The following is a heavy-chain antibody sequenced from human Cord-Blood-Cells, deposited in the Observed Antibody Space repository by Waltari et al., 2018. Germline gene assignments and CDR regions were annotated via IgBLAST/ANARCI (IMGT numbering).Heavy chain of an antibody. CDR3: ARQRFLEWLLYYFDY. J-gene: IGHJ4*02. Sequence: QLQLQESGPGLVKPSDTLSLTCTVSGGSISSSSYYWGWIHQPPGKGLEWIGSFDYSGSSYDSPSLKSRVIISGDTSKNQFSLKLGSVTAADTAVYYCARQRFLEWLLYYFDYWGQGTLVTVSS. V-gene: IGHV4-39*01. CDR1: GGSISSSSYY. D-gene: IGHD3-3*01. CDR2: FDYSGSS.